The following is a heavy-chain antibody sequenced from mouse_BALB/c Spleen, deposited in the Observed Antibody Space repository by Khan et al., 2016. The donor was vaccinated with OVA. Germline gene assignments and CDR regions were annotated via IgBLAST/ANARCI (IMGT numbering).Heavy chain of an antibody. V-gene: IGHV2-2*02. D-gene: IGHD2-4*01. CDR3: ARNYDYDEGLAY. Sequence: GKGEETGPGLVQPSQSLSITCTVSGFSLTTYGVHWVRQSPGKGLEWLGVIWSGGSTDYNAAFISRLSISKDNSKSQVFFKMNSLQANDTAIYYWARNYDYDEGLAYWGQGTLVTVSA. CDR2: IWSGGST. CDR1: GFSLTTYG. J-gene: IGHJ3*01.